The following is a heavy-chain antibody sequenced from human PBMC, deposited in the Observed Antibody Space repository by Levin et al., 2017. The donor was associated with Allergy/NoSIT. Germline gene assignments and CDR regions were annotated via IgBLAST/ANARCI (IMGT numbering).Heavy chain of an antibody. CDR3: ARDELAVAGSTGAFDI. Sequence: GGSLRLSCAASGFTFDDYGMSWVRQAPGKGLEWVSGINWNGGSTGYADSVKGRFTISRDNAKNSLYLQMNSLRAEDTALYHCARDELAVAGSTGAFDIWGQGTMVTVSS. D-gene: IGHD6-19*01. CDR2: INWNGGST. CDR1: GFTFDDYG. V-gene: IGHV3-20*01. J-gene: IGHJ3*02.